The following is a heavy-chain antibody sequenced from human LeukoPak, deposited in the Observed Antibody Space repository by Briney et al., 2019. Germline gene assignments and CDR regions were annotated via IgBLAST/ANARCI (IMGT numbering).Heavy chain of an antibody. V-gene: IGHV4-59*01. CDR3: ATVTSHYYFDY. Sequence: SETLSLTCTVSGGSISSYYWSWIRQPPGKGLEWIGYIYYSGSTNYNPSLKSRVTISVDTSKNQFSLKLSSVSAAETAVYYCATVTSHYYFDYWGQGTLVTVSS. CDR2: IYYSGST. J-gene: IGHJ4*02. CDR1: GGSISSYY. D-gene: IGHD4-17*01.